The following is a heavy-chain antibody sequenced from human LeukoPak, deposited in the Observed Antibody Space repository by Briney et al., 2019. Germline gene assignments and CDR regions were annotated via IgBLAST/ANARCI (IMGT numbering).Heavy chain of an antibody. CDR1: GFTFSSYS. J-gene: IGHJ3*02. CDR3: ARSHRSSGYYGDAFDI. Sequence: GGSLRLSCAASGFTFSSYSMNWGRQAPGKGLEWVSYISSSSTIYYADSVKGRLTISRDNAKNSLYLQMNSLRAEDTAVYYCARSHRSSGYYGDAFDIWGQGTMVTVSS. D-gene: IGHD3-22*01. V-gene: IGHV3-48*01. CDR2: ISSSSTI.